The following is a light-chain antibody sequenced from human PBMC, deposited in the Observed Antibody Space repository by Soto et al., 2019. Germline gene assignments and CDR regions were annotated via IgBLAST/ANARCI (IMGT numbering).Light chain of an antibody. Sequence: EIVLTQSPGTLSLSPGERATLSCRASQSVSSRSLAWYQQKPGQAPRLLIYGASSRATGIPDRFSGSGSGTDFTLTISTLEPVDFAVYYCQQYGSSPLTFGGGTKVDIK. V-gene: IGKV3-20*01. J-gene: IGKJ4*01. CDR3: QQYGSSPLT. CDR1: QSVSSRS. CDR2: GAS.